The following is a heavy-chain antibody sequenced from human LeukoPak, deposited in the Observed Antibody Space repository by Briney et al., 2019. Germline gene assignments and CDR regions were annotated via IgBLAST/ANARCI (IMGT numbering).Heavy chain of an antibody. J-gene: IGHJ6*03. CDR1: GGTFSSYA. CDR2: INPNGGGT. D-gene: IGHD6-13*01. Sequence: ASVKVSCKASGGTFSSYAISWVRQAPGQGREWMGVINPNGGGTSYRQNFQGRVTMTSDTCTSTVFMALSSLRSEDTALSYSARQFGSSPDYYMDARGTGTTVTASS. V-gene: IGHV1-46*01. CDR3: ARQFGSSPDYYMDA.